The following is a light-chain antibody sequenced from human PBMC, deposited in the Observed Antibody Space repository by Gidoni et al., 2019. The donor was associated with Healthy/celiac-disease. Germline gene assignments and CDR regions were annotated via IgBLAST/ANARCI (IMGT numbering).Light chain of an antibody. Sequence: EIVLTQSPGTLSLSPGERATLSCRASQTISNSALAWYHQKPGQAPRLLIYGASSRATGLPDRFRGSGSGTDFTLTISRLEPEDFAVYYCQQFDSVPRTFGQGTKLEIK. V-gene: IGKV3-20*01. J-gene: IGKJ2*01. CDR3: QQFDSVPRT. CDR2: GAS. CDR1: QTISNSA.